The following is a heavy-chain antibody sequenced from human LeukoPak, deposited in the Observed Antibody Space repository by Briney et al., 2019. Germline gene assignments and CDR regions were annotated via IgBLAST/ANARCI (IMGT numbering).Heavy chain of an antibody. CDR3: ARAEGRYFAWLARTNWFAP. V-gene: IGHV4-34*01. D-gene: IGHD3-9*01. J-gene: IGHJ5*02. CDR2: INHSGST. CDR1: GGSFSGYY. Sequence: SETLSLTCAVYGGSFSGYYWSRIRQPPGKGLEWIGEINHSGSTNYNPSLKSRVTISVDTSKNQFSLKLSSVTAADTAVYYCARAEGRYFAWLARTNWFAPGGQEPLVTVPS.